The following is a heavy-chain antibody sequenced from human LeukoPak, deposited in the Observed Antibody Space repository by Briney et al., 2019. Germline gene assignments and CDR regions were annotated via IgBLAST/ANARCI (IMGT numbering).Heavy chain of an antibody. D-gene: IGHD1-1*01. CDR3: ARHLGPSFYNPFDY. Sequence: GASLKISCKSSGYSFTSYWIGWVRQMPGKGLEWMGIIYPGGSDTRYSPSFQGQVTISADNSISTASLQWSSLKASGTAMYYCARHLGPSFYNPFDYWGQGTLVTVSS. CDR2: IYPGGSDT. V-gene: IGHV5-51*01. CDR1: GYSFTSYW. J-gene: IGHJ4*02.